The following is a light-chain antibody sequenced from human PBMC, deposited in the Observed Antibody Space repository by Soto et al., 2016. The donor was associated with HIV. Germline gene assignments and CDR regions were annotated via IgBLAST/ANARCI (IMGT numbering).Light chain of an antibody. CDR1: QSLLHSNGYYY. CDR3: MQALQTPLT. V-gene: IGKV2-28*01. J-gene: IGKJ5*01. CDR2: LGS. Sequence: DIVMTQSPLTLPVTPGESASISCRSSQSLLHSNGYYYLTWYLQKPGQSPRLLMYLGSTRASWVPDGFSGSGSGTDFTLKISRVEADDIGVYYCMQALQTPLTFGQGHDWRLN.